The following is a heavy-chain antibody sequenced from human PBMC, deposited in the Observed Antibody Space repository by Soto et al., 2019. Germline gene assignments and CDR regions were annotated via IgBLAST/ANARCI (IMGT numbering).Heavy chain of an antibody. Sequence: QVKLVQSGPEVKKPGASVKLSCKASGYTFSSYGISWMRQAPGQGLEWMGWISAYNGNTQYAQKIQGRVTMTPDTSTSTAYLALRRLRSEDRAVYYCARDSPPVAYWGQGTLINVSS. CDR1: GYTFSSYG. CDR3: ARDSPPVAY. V-gene: IGHV1-18*01. J-gene: IGHJ4*02. CDR2: ISAYNGNT.